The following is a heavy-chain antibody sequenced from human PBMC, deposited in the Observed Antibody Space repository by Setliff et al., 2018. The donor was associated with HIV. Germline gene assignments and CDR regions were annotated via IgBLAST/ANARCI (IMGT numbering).Heavy chain of an antibody. Sequence: ASVKVSCKASGYTFTSYYMHWVRQAPGQGLEWMGIINPSGGSTSYAQKFQGRVTMTRDTSTSTVYMELSSLRSEDTAVYYCAYSMITFGGVFNWFDPWGQGTLVTVS. CDR3: AYSMITFGGVFNWFDP. V-gene: IGHV1-46*01. J-gene: IGHJ5*02. D-gene: IGHD3-16*01. CDR1: GYTFTSYY. CDR2: INPSGGST.